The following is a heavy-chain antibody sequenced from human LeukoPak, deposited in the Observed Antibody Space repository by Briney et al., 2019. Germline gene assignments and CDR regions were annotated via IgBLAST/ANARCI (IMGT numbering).Heavy chain of an antibody. CDR1: GFIFSNSW. CDR3: ARINWGQFEY. J-gene: IGHJ4*02. CDR2: IDQDGSEK. D-gene: IGHD7-27*01. Sequence: GGSLRLSCAVSGFIFSNSWMNWVRQAPGKGLEWVASIDQDGSEKYYEDSVKGRFTFSRDNAKNSLYLQMNSLRAEDTAVYYCARINWGQFEYWGQGSLVTVSS. V-gene: IGHV3-7*01.